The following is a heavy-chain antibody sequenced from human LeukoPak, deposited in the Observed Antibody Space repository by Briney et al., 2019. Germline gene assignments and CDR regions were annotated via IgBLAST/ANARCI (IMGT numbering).Heavy chain of an antibody. V-gene: IGHV3-7*01. CDR1: GFTFSSYY. CDR2: IKHDGSER. D-gene: IGHD2/OR15-2a*01. J-gene: IGHJ4*02. Sequence: GGSLRLSCAASGFTFSSYYMSWVRKAPGKGLEWVANIKHDGSERYYADSAQGRFIISRDNAKNSLYLQMNSLRVEDTAVYYCARGHCIGTTCYSSLYDYWGLGTLVTVSS. CDR3: ARGHCIGTTCYSSLYDY.